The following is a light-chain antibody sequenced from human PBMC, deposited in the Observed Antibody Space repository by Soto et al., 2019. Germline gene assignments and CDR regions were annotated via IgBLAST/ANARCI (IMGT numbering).Light chain of an antibody. Sequence: ELVMTQSPATLSVSPGERATLSCRASQSFSSNVAWYQQKPGQAPRLLIYGTSTRGTGIPASFSGSGSGTEFTLTISSLHSEDVVDYYCQQYDKWALTFGGGTKVEIK. CDR3: QQYDKWALT. CDR2: GTS. V-gene: IGKV3-15*01. J-gene: IGKJ4*01. CDR1: QSFSSN.